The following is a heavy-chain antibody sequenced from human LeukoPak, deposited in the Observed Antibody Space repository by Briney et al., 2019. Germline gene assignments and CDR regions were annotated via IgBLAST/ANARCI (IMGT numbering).Heavy chain of an antibody. J-gene: IGHJ4*02. V-gene: IGHV1-8*01. CDR3: ARASAPFSGKASDY. Sequence: ASVKVSCKASGYTFTSYDIHWVRQATGQGLEWMGWMNPNSGNTGYAQKFQGRVTMTRNTAISTAYMELSSLRSEDTAVYYCARASAPFSGKASDYWGRGTLVIVSS. D-gene: IGHD1-14*01. CDR1: GYTFTSYD. CDR2: MNPNSGNT.